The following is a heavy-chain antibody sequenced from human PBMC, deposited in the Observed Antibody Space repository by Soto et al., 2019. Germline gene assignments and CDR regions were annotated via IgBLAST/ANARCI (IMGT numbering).Heavy chain of an antibody. CDR1: GGTFSSYT. CDR3: ARIVAAGGMDV. J-gene: IGHJ6*02. CDR2: IIPILGLA. D-gene: IGHD6-13*01. Sequence: QVQLVQSGAEVKKPGSSVKVSCKASGGTFSSYTISWVRQAPGQGLEWMGRIIPILGLANYAQKFQGRVTITADKSTSTAHMELSSLRSEDTAVYYCARIVAAGGMDVWGQGTTVTASS. V-gene: IGHV1-69*02.